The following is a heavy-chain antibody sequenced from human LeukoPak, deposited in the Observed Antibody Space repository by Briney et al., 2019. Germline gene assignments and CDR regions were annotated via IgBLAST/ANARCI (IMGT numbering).Heavy chain of an antibody. CDR2: IYYSGST. CDR1: GGSISSYY. CDR3: ARDKYDCSSTSCYRRGFDY. D-gene: IGHD2-2*02. Sequence: SETLSLTCTVSGGSISSYYWSWIRQPPGKGLEWIGYIYYSGSTNYNPSLKSRVTISVDTSKNQFSLKLSSVTAADTAVYYCARDKYDCSSTSCYRRGFDYWGQGTLVTVSS. V-gene: IGHV4-59*12. J-gene: IGHJ4*02.